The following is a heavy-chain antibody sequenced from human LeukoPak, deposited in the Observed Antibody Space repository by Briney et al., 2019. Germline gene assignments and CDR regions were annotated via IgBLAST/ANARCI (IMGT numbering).Heavy chain of an antibody. CDR1: GFTFSDYS. CDR3: ARDLSCGGDCYSDGFDY. V-gene: IGHV3-48*04. J-gene: IGHJ4*02. D-gene: IGHD2-21*02. CDR2: ISSSGSTI. Sequence: GGSLRLSCAASGFTFSDYSMNWVRQAPGKGLEWVSYISSSGSTIYYADSVKGLFTISRDNAKNSLYLQMNSLRAEDTAVYYCARDLSCGGDCYSDGFDYWGQGTLVTVSS.